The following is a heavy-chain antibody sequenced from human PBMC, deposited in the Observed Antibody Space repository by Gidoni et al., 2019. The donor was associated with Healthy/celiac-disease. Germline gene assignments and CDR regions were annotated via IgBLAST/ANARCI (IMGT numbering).Heavy chain of an antibody. V-gene: IGHV3-15*07. D-gene: IGHD2-2*01. J-gene: IGHJ6*02. CDR3: TTDRGDIVVVSYGMDV. Sequence: VQLVESGGGLVKPGGSLRLSCAASVFTFSNAWMNWVRQAPGKGLEWVGRIKSKTDGGTTDYAAPVKGRFTISRDDSKNTLYLQMNSLKTEDTAVYYCTTDRGDIVVVSYGMDVWGQGTTVTVSS. CDR1: VFTFSNAW. CDR2: IKSKTDGGTT.